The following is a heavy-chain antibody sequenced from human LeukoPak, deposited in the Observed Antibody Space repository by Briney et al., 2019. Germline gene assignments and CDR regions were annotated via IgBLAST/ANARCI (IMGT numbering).Heavy chain of an antibody. CDR1: GFTFSDYY. V-gene: IGHV4-34*01. Sequence: LRLSRAASGFTFSDYYMSWIRQAPGKGLEWVGEINHSGSTNYNPSLKSRVTISVDTSKNQFSLKLSSVTAADTAVYYCARESSSWPYFDYWGQGTLVTVSS. D-gene: IGHD6-13*01. CDR2: INHSGST. CDR3: ARESSSWPYFDY. J-gene: IGHJ4*02.